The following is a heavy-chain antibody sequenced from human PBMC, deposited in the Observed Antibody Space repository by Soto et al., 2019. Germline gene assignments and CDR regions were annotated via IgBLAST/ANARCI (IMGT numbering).Heavy chain of an antibody. J-gene: IGHJ4*02. CDR1: GFTFTNFG. CDR2: ISYDGTNK. D-gene: IGHD6-19*01. V-gene: IGHV3-30*18. CDR3: AKGQSSGWYGVDY. Sequence: PGGSLRLSCAASGFTFTNFGMHWVRQSPGKGLEWVATISYDGTNKYHADSVKGRFTISRDNSKNTLYLEMNSLRADDTAVYYCAKGQSSGWYGVDYWGQGALVTVSS.